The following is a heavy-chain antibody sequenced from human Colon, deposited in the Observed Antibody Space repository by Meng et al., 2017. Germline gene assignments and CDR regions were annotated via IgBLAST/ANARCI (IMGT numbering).Heavy chain of an antibody. CDR2: INPNSGGT. J-gene: IGHJ5*02. CDR3: ARYGRGSGWSDGNNWFDP. V-gene: IGHV1-2*06. CDR1: GYTFTGYS. D-gene: IGHD6-19*01. Sequence: ASVKVSCKASGYTFTGYSMHWVRQAPGQGLEWMGRINPNSGGTNYAQKFQGRVTMTRDTSISTAYLELRRLRSDDTAVYYCARYGRGSGWSDGNNWFDPWGQGTLVTVSS.